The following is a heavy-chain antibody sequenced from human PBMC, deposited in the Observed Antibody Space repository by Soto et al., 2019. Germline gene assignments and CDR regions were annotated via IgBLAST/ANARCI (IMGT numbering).Heavy chain of an antibody. CDR2: IRSKAYGGTT. CDR1: GFTFGDYA. Sequence: GGSLRLSCTASGFTFGDYAMSWFRQAPGKGLEWVGFIRSKAYGGTTEYAASVKGRFTISRDDSKSIAYLQMYSLKTEDTAVYYCTRCITIFGVVEPYYMDVWGKGTTVTVSS. D-gene: IGHD3-3*01. J-gene: IGHJ6*03. CDR3: TRCITIFGVVEPYYMDV. V-gene: IGHV3-49*03.